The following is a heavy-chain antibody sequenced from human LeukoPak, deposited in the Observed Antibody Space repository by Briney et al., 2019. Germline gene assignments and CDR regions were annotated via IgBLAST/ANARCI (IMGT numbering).Heavy chain of an antibody. CDR2: ISAYNGNT. V-gene: IGHV1-18*01. CDR3: ARDAQQWLVRPDWFDP. J-gene: IGHJ5*02. D-gene: IGHD6-19*01. Sequence: APVKLSCKASGYTFTSYGISWVRQAPGQGLEWMGWISAYNGNTNYAQKLQGRVTMTTDTSTSTAYMELRSLRSDDTAVYYCARDAQQWLVRPDWFDPWGQESLVTVSS. CDR1: GYTFTSYG.